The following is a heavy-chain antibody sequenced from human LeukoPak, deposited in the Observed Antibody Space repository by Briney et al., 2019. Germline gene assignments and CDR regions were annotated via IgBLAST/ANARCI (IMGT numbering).Heavy chain of an antibody. CDR2: ISSSGSTI. CDR1: GFTFSDYY. D-gene: IGHD3-22*01. CDR3: ARGEAGTYYYDSSGYSVPDY. J-gene: IGHJ4*02. Sequence: PGGSLRLSCAASGFTFSDYYMSWIRQAPGKGLEWVSYISSSGSTIYYADSVKGRFTISRDNAKNSLYLQMNSLRAEDTAVYYCARGEAGTYYYDSSGYSVPDYWGQGTLVTVSS. V-gene: IGHV3-11*01.